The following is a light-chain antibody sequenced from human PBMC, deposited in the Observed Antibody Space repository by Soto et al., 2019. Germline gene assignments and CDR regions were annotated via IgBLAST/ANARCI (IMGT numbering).Light chain of an antibody. CDR3: RSYTSTFTLPYV. CDR1: SSDVGYYNY. J-gene: IGLJ1*01. CDR2: DVS. V-gene: IGLV2-14*01. Sequence: QSALTQPASVFGSPGQAITISCTGTSSDVGYYNYVSWYQQHPGIAPKSLIYDVSNRPSGVSNRFSGSKSGKTASLTISGLQSEDEADYYCRSYTSTFTLPYVFGTGTKVTVL.